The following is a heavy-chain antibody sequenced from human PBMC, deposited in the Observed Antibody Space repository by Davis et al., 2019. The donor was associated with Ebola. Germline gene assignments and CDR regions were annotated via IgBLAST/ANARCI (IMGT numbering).Heavy chain of an antibody. CDR3: ARDGFYIRGATTHYGMDV. CDR1: GFTFSSYW. Sequence: GESLKISCAASGFTFSSYWMSWVRQAPGKGLEWVAIIKQDGSEKYYVDSVKGRFTISRDNAKNSLYLQMNSLRAEDTAVYYCARDGFYIRGATTHYGMDVWGQGTTVTVSS. CDR2: IKQDGSEK. D-gene: IGHD1-26*01. V-gene: IGHV3-7*03. J-gene: IGHJ6*02.